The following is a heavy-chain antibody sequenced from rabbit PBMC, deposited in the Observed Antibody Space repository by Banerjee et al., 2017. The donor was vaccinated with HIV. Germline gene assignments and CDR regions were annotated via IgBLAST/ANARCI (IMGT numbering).Heavy chain of an antibody. D-gene: IGHD1-1*01. CDR2: IDLLFGTT. CDR1: GVSFSFSSY. V-gene: IGHV1S40*01. CDR3: VRGASSSGYYSL. J-gene: IGHJ3*01. Sequence: QSLEESGGDLVKPGASLTLTCTASGVSFSFSSYMCWVRQAPGKGLEWIGYIDLLFGTTYYANWVNGRFTISSHNAQNTLYLQLSSLTAADTATYFCVRGASSSGYYSLWGQGTLVTVS.